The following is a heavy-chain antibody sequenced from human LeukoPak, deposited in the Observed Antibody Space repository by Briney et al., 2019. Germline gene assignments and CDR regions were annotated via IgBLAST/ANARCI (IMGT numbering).Heavy chain of an antibody. CDR1: GFTFSSYS. CDR2: ISSSSSYI. J-gene: IGHJ5*02. V-gene: IGHV3-21*01. D-gene: IGHD2-2*01. CDR3: ARDRRGAIVVVPAARGNWFDP. Sequence: GGSLRLSCAASGFTFSSYSMNWVRQAPGKGLEWVSPISSSSSYIYYADSVKGRFTISRDNAKNSLYLQMNSLRAEDTAVYYCARDRRGAIVVVPAARGNWFDPWGQGTLVTVSS.